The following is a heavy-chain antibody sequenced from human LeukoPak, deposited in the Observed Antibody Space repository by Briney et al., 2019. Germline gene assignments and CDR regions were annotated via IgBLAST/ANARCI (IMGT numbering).Heavy chain of an antibody. D-gene: IGHD3-9*01. V-gene: IGHV3-9*01. CDR2: ISWNSGSI. CDR1: GLTFDDYA. J-gene: IGHJ4*02. CDR3: AKGASYDLLTGFPY. Sequence: GGSLRLSCAASGLTFDDYAMHWVRQAPGKGLEWVSGISWNSGSIGYADSVKGRFTISRDNAKNSLYLQMNSLRAEDTAVYYCAKGASYDLLTGFPYWGQGTLVTVSS.